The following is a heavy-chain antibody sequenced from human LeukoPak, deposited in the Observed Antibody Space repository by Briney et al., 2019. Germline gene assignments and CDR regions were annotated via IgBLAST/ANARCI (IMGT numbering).Heavy chain of an antibody. D-gene: IGHD3-10*01. J-gene: IGHJ4*02. V-gene: IGHV3-21*01. CDR2: ISSSSNYI. Sequence: GGSLRLSCAASGFTFSSYSMNWVRQAPGKGLEWVSSISSSSNYIYYADFVKGRFTISRDNSKSTLYLQMNSLRGEDTAVFYCATGFGSGRDYWGQGTLVTVSS. CDR3: ATGFGSGRDY. CDR1: GFTFSSYS.